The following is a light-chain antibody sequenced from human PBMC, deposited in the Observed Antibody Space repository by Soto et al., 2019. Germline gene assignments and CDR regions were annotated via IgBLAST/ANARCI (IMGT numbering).Light chain of an antibody. J-gene: IGLJ3*02. Sequence: QSALTQPPSASGSPGQSVTISCTGSSSDVGGYNYVSWYQQRPGQAPKIMIYEVSERPSGVPDRFSGSKSGNTASLTVSGLQAEDEGDYYCSSYAGSNTVLFGGGTQLTVL. CDR1: SSDVGGYNY. V-gene: IGLV2-8*01. CDR2: EVS. CDR3: SSYAGSNTVL.